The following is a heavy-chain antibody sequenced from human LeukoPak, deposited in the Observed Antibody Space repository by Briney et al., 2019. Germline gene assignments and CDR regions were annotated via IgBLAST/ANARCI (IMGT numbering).Heavy chain of an antibody. CDR3: AIQSSSIPH. V-gene: IGHV3-23*01. Sequence: GGSLRLSCAASGLTFINYAMTWVRQAPGNGLEWVSGISAGSGSTYYADSVKGRFTIASDNSKNTLYLQMSSLRAEDTAIYYCAIQSSSIPHWGEGPLVTVSS. J-gene: IGHJ1*01. D-gene: IGHD1-26*01. CDR2: ISAGSGST. CDR1: GLTFINYA.